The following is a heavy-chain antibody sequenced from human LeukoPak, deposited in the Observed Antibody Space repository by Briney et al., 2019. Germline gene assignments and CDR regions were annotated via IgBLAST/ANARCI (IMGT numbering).Heavy chain of an antibody. Sequence: PGGSLRLSCAASGFTVSSNYMSWVRQAPGKGLEWVSVIYSGGSTYYADSVKGRFTISRDNSKNTLYLQMNSLRAEDTAVYYCARDGGYGSGRYYFDYWGQGTLVTVSS. D-gene: IGHD3-10*01. CDR3: ARDGGYGSGRYYFDY. V-gene: IGHV3-53*01. J-gene: IGHJ4*02. CDR2: IYSGGST. CDR1: GFTVSSNY.